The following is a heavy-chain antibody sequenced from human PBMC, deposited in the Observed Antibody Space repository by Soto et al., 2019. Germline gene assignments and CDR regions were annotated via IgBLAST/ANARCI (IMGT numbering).Heavy chain of an antibody. D-gene: IGHD2-15*01. CDR2: INPNSGGT. J-gene: IGHJ4*02. CDR1: GYTFTGYY. Sequence: ASVKVSCKASGYTFTGYYMHWVRQAPGQGLEWMGWINPNSGGTNYARKFQGWVTMTSDTSISTAYMELSRLTSDDTAVYYCARALLGIIGATDFWGQGTLVTVSS. CDR3: ARALLGIIGATDF. V-gene: IGHV1-2*04.